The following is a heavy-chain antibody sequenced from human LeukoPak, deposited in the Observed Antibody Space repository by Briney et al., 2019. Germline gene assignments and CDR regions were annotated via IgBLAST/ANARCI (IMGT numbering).Heavy chain of an antibody. CDR1: GGSITSSF. Sequence: PESLSLTCTVSGGSITSSFWSWIRERAGTGLGWSGRFDASGNTKNKTYLQSRVTMSVDTSKYQFSLKLSSVTAADTAVYYCARVSSSWYQDWYFDLWGRGTLVTVSS. CDR3: ARVSSSWYQDWYFDL. D-gene: IGHD6-13*01. V-gene: IGHV4-4*07. CDR2: FDASGNT. J-gene: IGHJ2*01.